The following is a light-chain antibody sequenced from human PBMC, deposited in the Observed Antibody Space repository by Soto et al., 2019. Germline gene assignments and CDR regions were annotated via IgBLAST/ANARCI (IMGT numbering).Light chain of an antibody. J-gene: IGLJ1*01. CDR3: SSYTSSSTPFYV. CDR2: DVS. Sequence: QSVLTQPASVSGSPGQSITISCTGTSSDVGGYNYVSWYQQHPGKAPKLMIYDVSNRPSGVSNRFFGSKSGNTASLTISGLQAEDEADNYCSSYTSSSTPFYVFGTGTKVPVL. CDR1: SSDVGGYNY. V-gene: IGLV2-14*03.